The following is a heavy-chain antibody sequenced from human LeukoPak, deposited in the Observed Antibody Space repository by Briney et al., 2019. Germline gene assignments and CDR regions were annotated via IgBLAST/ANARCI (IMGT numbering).Heavy chain of an antibody. CDR2: IIPIFGTA. V-gene: IGHV1-69*05. Sequence: SVKVSCKASGGTFSSYAISWVRQAPGQGLEWMGRIIPIFGTANYAQKYQGRVTITTDESTSTAYTELSSLRSEDTAVYYCARDPATTNWFDPWGQGTLVTVSS. D-gene: IGHD1-1*01. CDR1: GGTFSSYA. J-gene: IGHJ5*02. CDR3: ARDPATTNWFDP.